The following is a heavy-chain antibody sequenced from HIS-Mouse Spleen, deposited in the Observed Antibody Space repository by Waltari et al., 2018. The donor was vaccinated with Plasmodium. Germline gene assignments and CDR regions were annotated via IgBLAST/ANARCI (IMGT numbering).Heavy chain of an antibody. J-gene: IGHJ2*01. D-gene: IGHD6-13*01. CDR1: GFTFSSYW. Sequence: EVQLVESGGGLVQPGGSLRLSCAASGFTFSSYWLSWVRQAPGKGVEWVDNIKQDGSEKYYVNSVKGRLTISRDNAKNSLYLQMNSLRAEDTAVYYCASSWYWYFDLWGRGTLVTVSS. CDR3: ASSWYWYFDL. CDR2: IKQDGSEK. V-gene: IGHV3-7*01.